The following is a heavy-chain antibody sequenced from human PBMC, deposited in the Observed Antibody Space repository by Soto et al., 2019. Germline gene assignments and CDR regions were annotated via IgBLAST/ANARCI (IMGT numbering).Heavy chain of an antibody. CDR2: IIPIFGTA. CDR1: GGTFSSYA. D-gene: IGHD3-16*02. J-gene: IGHJ4*02. V-gene: IGHV1-69*13. CDR3: ALGDEFTLGPVIVPYYFDY. Sequence: ASVKVSCKASGGTFSSYAMSWVRQAPGQGLEWMGGIIPIFGTANYAQKFQGRVTITADESTSTAYMELRSLRSEDTAVYSCALGDEFTLGPVIVPYYFDYWGQGTLVTVSS.